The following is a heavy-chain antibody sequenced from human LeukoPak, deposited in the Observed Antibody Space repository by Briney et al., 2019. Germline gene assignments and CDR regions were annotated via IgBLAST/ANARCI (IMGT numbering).Heavy chain of an antibody. CDR2: ISSSGSTI. D-gene: IGHD6-13*01. CDR3: AKDQGQQQLDAGDFQH. V-gene: IGHV3-11*01. CDR1: GFTFSDYY. J-gene: IGHJ1*01. Sequence: PGGSLRLSCAASGFTFSDYYMSWIRQAPGKGLEWVSYISSSGSTIYYADSVKGRFTISRDNAKNSLYLQMNSLRAEDTAVYYCAKDQGQQQLDAGDFQHWGQGTLVTVSS.